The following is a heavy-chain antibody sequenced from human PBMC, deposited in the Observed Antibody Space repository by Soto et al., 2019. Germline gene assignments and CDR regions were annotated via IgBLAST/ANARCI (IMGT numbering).Heavy chain of an antibody. D-gene: IGHD2-21*01. Sequence: QVQLVESGGGVVRPGRSLRLSCAASGFTFRTYTMHWVRQAPGKGLEWVAFISYDGSDKYYADSVKGRFTISRDNSKTTPDLQMNSLRDNDTAVYFCARDTSNNLLRSFDFWGQGTLVTVSS. CDR3: ARDTSNNLLRSFDF. CDR1: GFTFRTYT. CDR2: ISYDGSDK. V-gene: IGHV3-30-3*01. J-gene: IGHJ4*02.